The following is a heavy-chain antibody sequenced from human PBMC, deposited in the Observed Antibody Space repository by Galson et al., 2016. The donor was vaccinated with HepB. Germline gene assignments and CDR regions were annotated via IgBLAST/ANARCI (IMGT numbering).Heavy chain of an antibody. J-gene: IGHJ4*02. CDR2: IRGNGGAP. Sequence: SLRLSCAASGFTFSSYWMHWVRQAPGKGLVWVSRIRGNGGAPSYADSVRGRFTISRDNAKNTLYLQMNSLRVEDTAVYYCARDLGGYNSMDYWGQGTLVTVSS. CDR3: ARDLGGYNSMDY. CDR1: GFTFSSYW. D-gene: IGHD5-24*01. V-gene: IGHV3-74*01.